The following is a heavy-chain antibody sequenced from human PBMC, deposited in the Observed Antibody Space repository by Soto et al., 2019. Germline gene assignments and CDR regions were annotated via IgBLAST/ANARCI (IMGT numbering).Heavy chain of an antibody. J-gene: IGHJ6*04. CDR1: GFTFDDYA. CDR3: YLSVGAQSSSWYGEYGMNL. V-gene: IGHV3-9*01. CDR2: LSWNSGSI. D-gene: IGHD6-13*01. Sequence: GGSLRLSCVASGFTFDDYAMHWFRQAPGKGMVWVSGLSWNSGSIGYADSVKGRFTISRDNAKNSLYLQMNSLRAEDTALYCCYLSVGAQSSSWYGEYGMNLRGKGTTVTVSS.